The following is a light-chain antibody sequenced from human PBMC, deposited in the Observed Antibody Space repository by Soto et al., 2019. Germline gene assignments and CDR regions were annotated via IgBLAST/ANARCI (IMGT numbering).Light chain of an antibody. CDR1: QSISSW. CDR3: QQYNSYSWT. Sequence: DIQITQSPSTLSASVGDRVTITCRASQSISSWLAWYQQKPGKAPKLLIYKASSLESGVPSRFSVSGSGTEFTLTISSLQPDDFATYYCQQYNSYSWTCGHGTKLEIK. J-gene: IGKJ1*01. V-gene: IGKV1-5*03. CDR2: KAS.